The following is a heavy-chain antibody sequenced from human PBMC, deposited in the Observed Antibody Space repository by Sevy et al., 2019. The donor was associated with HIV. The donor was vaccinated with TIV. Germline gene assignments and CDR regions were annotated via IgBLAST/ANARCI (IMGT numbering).Heavy chain of an antibody. V-gene: IGHV3-23*01. CDR3: AKHIAYCGGDCYPTLYYFDY. CDR1: GFTFSNYA. Sequence: GGSLRLSCAASGFTFSNYAMSWVRQAPGKGLEWVSAISGSGYSTYNADSVKGRFTISRDKSKNTLYLKINSLRAEDTAVYYCAKHIAYCGGDCYPTLYYFDYRGQGTLVTVSS. CDR2: ISGSGYST. J-gene: IGHJ4*02. D-gene: IGHD2-21*02.